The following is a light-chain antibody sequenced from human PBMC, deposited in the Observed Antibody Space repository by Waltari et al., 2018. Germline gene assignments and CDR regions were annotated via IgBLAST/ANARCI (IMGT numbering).Light chain of an antibody. J-gene: IGLJ3*02. CDR3: SSKTTRDTRL. Sequence: QSALTQPASVSGSPGQSITIYCTGTSSDIGAYNAVSWYQQHPGKAPKVVIYDVHNRPSGVSNRFSGSMSGNTASLTISGLQTEDEADYYCSSKTTRDTRLFGGGTKLTVL. CDR1: SSDIGAYNA. V-gene: IGLV2-14*03. CDR2: DVH.